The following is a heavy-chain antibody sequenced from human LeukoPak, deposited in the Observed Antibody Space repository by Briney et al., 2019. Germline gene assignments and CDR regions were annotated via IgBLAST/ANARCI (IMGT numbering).Heavy chain of an antibody. D-gene: IGHD1-1*01. V-gene: IGHV3-7*01. CDR1: GFTFSSYW. Sequence: GGSLRLSCAASGFTFSSYWMSRVRQAPGKGLEWVANVKQDGSENYYVDSVEGRFTISRDNAKNSLYLQMNSLRAEDTAVYYCARVSELWPTYYYYYYMDVWGKGTTVTVSS. CDR3: ARVSELWPTYYYYYYMDV. CDR2: VKQDGSEN. J-gene: IGHJ6*03.